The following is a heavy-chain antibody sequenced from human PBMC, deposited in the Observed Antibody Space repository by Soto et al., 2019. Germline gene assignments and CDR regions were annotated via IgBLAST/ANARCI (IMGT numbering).Heavy chain of an antibody. D-gene: IGHD1-26*01. Sequence: QLHLQESGPGLVKPSETLSLTCTVSGGSIASNYYWGWIRQSPGEGLEWIASMYHSGNTYYNPSPNSRVTMSVATSKNQLSLKVTSVTAADTALYFCARYSGTYSVYGLDIWGQGTMVTVSS. CDR2: MYHSGNT. J-gene: IGHJ3*02. CDR1: GGSIASNYY. V-gene: IGHV4-39*01. CDR3: ARYSGTYSVYGLDI.